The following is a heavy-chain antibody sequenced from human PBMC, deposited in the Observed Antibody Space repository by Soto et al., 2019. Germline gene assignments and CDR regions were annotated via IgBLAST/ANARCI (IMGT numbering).Heavy chain of an antibody. D-gene: IGHD3-3*01. V-gene: IGHV4-31*03. Sequence: SETLSLTCTVSGGSISSDNYFWSWIRQHPGKGLEWIGYIDYIGRAYYNPSLKSRVTTSVDTSKNQFSLKLSSVTAADTAVYYCARRGLDFWSGYYDYWGQGTLVTVSS. J-gene: IGHJ4*02. CDR2: IDYIGRA. CDR3: ARRGLDFWSGYYDY. CDR1: GGSISSDNYF.